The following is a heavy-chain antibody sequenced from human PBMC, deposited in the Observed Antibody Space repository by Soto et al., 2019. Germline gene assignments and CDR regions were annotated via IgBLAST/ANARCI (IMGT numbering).Heavy chain of an antibody. CDR1: GFTFSHYG. V-gene: IGHV3-30*18. CDR2: IAYDGSNN. CDR3: AKDLATVSTDYYYYAMDV. J-gene: IGHJ6*02. D-gene: IGHD4-4*01. Sequence: QVQLVESGGGVVQPGRSLRLSCETSGFTFSHYGMHWVRQAPGKGLEWVALIAYDGSNNYYADSVKGRFAISRDNSKNTLYLQMNRLSAEDTAVYYCAKDLATVSTDYYYYAMDVWGLGTTVTVSS.